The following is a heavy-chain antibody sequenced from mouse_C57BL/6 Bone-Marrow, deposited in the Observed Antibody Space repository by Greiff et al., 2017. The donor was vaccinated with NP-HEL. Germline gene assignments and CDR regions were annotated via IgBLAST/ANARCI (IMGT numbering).Heavy chain of an antibody. Sequence: LQQSGPGILQPSQTLSLTCSFSGFSLSTFGMGVGWIRQPSGKGLEWLAHIWWDDDKYYNPALKSGRTTSKDTSNNQVFLKIANVDTADTATYYCARSGGYGSSPRLYWDFDVWGTGTTVTVSS. J-gene: IGHJ1*03. V-gene: IGHV8-8*01. CDR3: ARSGGYGSSPRLYWDFDV. CDR2: IWWDDDK. CDR1: GFSLSTFGMG. D-gene: IGHD1-1*01.